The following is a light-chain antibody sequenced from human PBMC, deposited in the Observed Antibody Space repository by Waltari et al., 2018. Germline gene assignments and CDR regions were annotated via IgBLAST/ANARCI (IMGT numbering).Light chain of an antibody. Sequence: DIQMTQSPSSLSASVGDRVTITCQASQGINKYLNWYQQKPGKPPNLLIYDASNLETGVPSRFSGSGSGTDFTLSIDTLQPEDFATYFCQQSYSRPLFTFGPGTKVYL. V-gene: IGKV1-39*01. CDR1: QGINKY. CDR2: DAS. CDR3: QQSYSRPLFT. J-gene: IGKJ3*01.